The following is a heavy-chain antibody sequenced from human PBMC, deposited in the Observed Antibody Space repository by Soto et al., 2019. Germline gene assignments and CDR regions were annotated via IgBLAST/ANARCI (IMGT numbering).Heavy chain of an antibody. CDR3: ARDQGVIAAYGIDV. Sequence: QVQLQESGPGLVKPSETLSLTCTVSGGSISSYYWSWIRQPPGKGLEWIGYIYYSGSTHYNPSLNSRVTISVDTSKNQSSLKLSSVTAADTAVYYCARDQGVIAAYGIDVWGQGTTVTVSS. D-gene: IGHD6-25*01. J-gene: IGHJ6*02. V-gene: IGHV4-59*01. CDR2: IYYSGST. CDR1: GGSISSYY.